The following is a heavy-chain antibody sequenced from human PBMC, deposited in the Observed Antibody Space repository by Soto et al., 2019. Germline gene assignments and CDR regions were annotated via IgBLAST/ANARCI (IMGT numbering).Heavy chain of an antibody. CDR3: ARRHLAVAVSPWFDP. Sequence: QVTLKESGPVLVKPPETLTLRCTVSGLSITDSEMGVSWIRQPPGQPLEWLAHIDSSGEKSYRTFLKSRLAISKDPSKSQIVLTMTTMDPADTATYYCARRHLAVAVSPWFDPWGPGIPVTVSS. V-gene: IGHV2-26*01. CDR2: IDSSGEK. D-gene: IGHD6-19*01. J-gene: IGHJ5*02. CDR1: GLSITDSEMG.